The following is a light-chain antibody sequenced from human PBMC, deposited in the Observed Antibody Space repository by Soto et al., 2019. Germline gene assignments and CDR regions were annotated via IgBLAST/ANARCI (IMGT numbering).Light chain of an antibody. CDR3: SSYAGSNKLM. J-gene: IGLJ3*02. V-gene: IGLV2-8*01. CDR1: SSDVGGYNY. Sequence: QSALTQPPSASGSPGQSVTISCTGTSSDVGGYNYVSWYQQHPGKAPKLLIYEVSKRPSGVPDRFSGSKSSNTASLTVSGLQAEDEADYYCSSYAGSNKLMFGGGTKVTVL. CDR2: EVS.